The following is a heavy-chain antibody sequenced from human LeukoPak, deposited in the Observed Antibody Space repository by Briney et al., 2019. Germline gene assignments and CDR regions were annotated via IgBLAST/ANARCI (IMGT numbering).Heavy chain of an antibody. V-gene: IGHV1-8*01. Sequence: GASVKVSCKASGYTFTSFDINWVRQATGQGLEWMGWMNPNSGNTGYTQKFQGRVTITADESTSTAYMELSSLRSEDTAVYYCASPTRGGSPGLRFDWNDELYYYYGMDVWGQGTTVTVSS. CDR2: MNPNSGNT. CDR3: ASPTRGGSPGLRFDWNDELYYYYGMDV. D-gene: IGHD1-1*01. J-gene: IGHJ6*02. CDR1: GYTFTSFD.